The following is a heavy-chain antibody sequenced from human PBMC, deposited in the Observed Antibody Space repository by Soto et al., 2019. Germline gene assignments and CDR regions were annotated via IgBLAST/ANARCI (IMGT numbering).Heavy chain of an antibody. J-gene: IGHJ5*02. CDR3: ARGRYSSSWYDNWFDP. Sequence: SETLSLTCAAYGGSFSGYYWSWIRQPPGKGLEWIGEINHSGSTNYNPSLKSRVTISVDTSKNQFSLKLSSVTAADTAVYYCARGRYSSSWYDNWFDPWGQGTLVTVSS. D-gene: IGHD6-13*01. CDR2: INHSGST. V-gene: IGHV4-34*01. CDR1: GGSFSGYY.